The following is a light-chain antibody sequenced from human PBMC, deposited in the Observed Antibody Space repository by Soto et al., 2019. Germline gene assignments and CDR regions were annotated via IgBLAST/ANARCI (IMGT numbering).Light chain of an antibody. V-gene: IGKV3D-15*01. CDR3: QQHGQWPIT. J-gene: IGKJ5*01. Sequence: IVMKQSPATLSVSPGEKATLSCRASQSVNSNYLAWYQQKPGQAPRLLIYGISKRATDIPDRFSGSGSGTEFTLTISSLQPEDFATYYCQQHGQWPITFGQGTRLESK. CDR1: QSVNSN. CDR2: GIS.